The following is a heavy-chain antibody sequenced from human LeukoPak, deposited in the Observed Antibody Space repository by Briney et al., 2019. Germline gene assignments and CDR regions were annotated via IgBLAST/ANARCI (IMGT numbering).Heavy chain of an antibody. J-gene: IGHJ4*02. D-gene: IGHD2/OR15-2a*01. CDR2: FSGASTT. CDR1: GFTFTRYP. V-gene: IGHV3-23*01. Sequence: GGSLRLSCAASGFTFTRYPMRGVRQAPGKGLEWVSTFSGASTTFYADAVKGRVTISRDNSKNILYLQFNSLRAEDTAVYYCAKLKHCEPQPYFFQHWGQGALVTVAS. CDR3: AKLKHCEPQPYFFQH.